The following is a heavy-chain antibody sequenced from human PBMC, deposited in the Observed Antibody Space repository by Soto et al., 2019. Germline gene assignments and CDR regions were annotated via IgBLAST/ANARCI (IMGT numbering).Heavy chain of an antibody. V-gene: IGHV3-33*01. CDR1: GFTFSRHG. CDR3: ARDEEMDTISFFDY. CDR2: IWYDGSNK. J-gene: IGHJ4*02. Sequence: QVQLLESGGGVVQPGRSLRLSCAASGFTFSRHGMHWVRQAPGKGLEWVAVIWYDGSNKYYADSVKGRFIISRDNSKNTLYLQMNSLRAEDTAVYYCARDEEMDTISFFDYWGQGTLVTVSS. D-gene: IGHD5-18*01.